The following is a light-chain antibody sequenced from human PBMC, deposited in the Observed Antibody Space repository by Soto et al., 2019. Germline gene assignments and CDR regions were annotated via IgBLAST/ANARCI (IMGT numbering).Light chain of an antibody. CDR1: QSVSRY. CDR3: QQRSNWPLT. CDR2: DAS. Sequence: EIVMTQSPATLSVSPVESATLSCRASQSVSRYLAWYQQKPGQTPRLLIYDASNRAAGIPARFSGSGSGTDFTLTISSLEPEDFAVYYCQQRSNWPLTFGGGTKVDIK. J-gene: IGKJ4*01. V-gene: IGKV3-11*01.